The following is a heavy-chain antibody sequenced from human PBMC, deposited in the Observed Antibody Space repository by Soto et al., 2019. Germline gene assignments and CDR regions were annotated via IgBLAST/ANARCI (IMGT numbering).Heavy chain of an antibody. Sequence: EVQLVESGGGLVRPGGSLRLSCAASGFTFSSYWMHWVRQAPGKGLVWVSRMNEDGGTTDYADSVKGRFTISRDNANNTLYLQMNRLRVEATAVYYCASDLSVRADVWGHGTTVTGSS. CDR1: GFTFSSYW. D-gene: IGHD1-1*01. CDR2: MNEDGGTT. CDR3: ASDLSVRADV. J-gene: IGHJ6*02. V-gene: IGHV3-74*02.